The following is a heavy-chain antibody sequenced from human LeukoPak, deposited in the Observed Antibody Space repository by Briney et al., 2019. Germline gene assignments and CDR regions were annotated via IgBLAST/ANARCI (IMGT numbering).Heavy chain of an antibody. CDR2: ISGSSGII. CDR1: GFTFNTYT. Sequence: GGSLRLSCAASGFTFNTYTMNWVRQAPGKGLEWVSYISGSSGIIDYADSVRGRFTISRDNAKNSLYLQMNSLRAEDTAVYYCARFYSGYDPYFDYWGQGTLVTVSS. J-gene: IGHJ4*02. CDR3: ARFYSGYDPYFDY. D-gene: IGHD5-12*01. V-gene: IGHV3-48*01.